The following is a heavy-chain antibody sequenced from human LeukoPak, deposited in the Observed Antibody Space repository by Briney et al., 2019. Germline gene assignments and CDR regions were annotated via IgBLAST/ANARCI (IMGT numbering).Heavy chain of an antibody. Sequence: GGSLRLSCAASGFPFNKYSMTWVRQAPGKGLEWVSSISSSSRDIFYAESLKGRFTISRDNAKNSLYLHMNSLRAEDTAVYYCARWFDPWGQGTLVTVSS. CDR2: ISSSSRDI. J-gene: IGHJ5*02. CDR3: ARWFDP. V-gene: IGHV3-21*01. CDR1: GFPFNKYS.